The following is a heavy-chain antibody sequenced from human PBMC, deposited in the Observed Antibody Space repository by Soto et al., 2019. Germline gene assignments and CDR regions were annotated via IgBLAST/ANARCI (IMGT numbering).Heavy chain of an antibody. CDR3: AKEKRYFFDY. V-gene: IGHV3-30*18. D-gene: IGHD6-25*01. CDR2: ISYDGSNK. J-gene: IGHJ4*02. Sequence: PGGSLRLSCAASGFTFSSYGMHWVRQAPGKGLEWVAVISYDGSNKYYADSVKGRFTISRDNSKNTLYLQVNSLRAEDTAVYYCAKEKRYFFDYWGQGTLVTVSS. CDR1: GFTFSSYG.